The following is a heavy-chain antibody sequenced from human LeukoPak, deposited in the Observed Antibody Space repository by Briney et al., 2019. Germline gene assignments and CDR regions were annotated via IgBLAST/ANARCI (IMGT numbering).Heavy chain of an antibody. CDR2: IHPNDGGT. CDR3: ARGDIDH. J-gene: IGHJ5*02. Sequence: GASVKVSCKTSGYTFNIYYVQWVRQAPGQGLQWMGVIHPNDGGTTYAQKFQGRIIMTSDTSTSTIYMALSSLKSDDTAVYYCARGDIDHWGQGTLVTVSS. V-gene: IGHV1-46*02. CDR1: GYTFNIYY. D-gene: IGHD2-15*01.